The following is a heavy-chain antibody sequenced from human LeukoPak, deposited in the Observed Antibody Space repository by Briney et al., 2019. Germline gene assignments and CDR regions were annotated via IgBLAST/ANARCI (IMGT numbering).Heavy chain of an antibody. CDR3: ARAWIVRDRNWNYDY. CDR1: GFTFSSHW. V-gene: IGHV3-7*01. CDR2: IKEDGSEK. J-gene: IGHJ4*02. D-gene: IGHD1-20*01. Sequence: PGGSLRLSCAASGFTFSSHWMRWVRQAPGKGLEWGANIKEDGSEKYSVDSVKGRFTISRDKAKNSLYLQMNSLRAEDTAVYYCARAWIVRDRNWNYDYWGQGTLVTVSS.